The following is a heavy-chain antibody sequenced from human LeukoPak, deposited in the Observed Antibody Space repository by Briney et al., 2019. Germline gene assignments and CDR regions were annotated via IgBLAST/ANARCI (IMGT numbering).Heavy chain of an antibody. CDR3: AKDDPPGRGSYYMYYFDY. J-gene: IGHJ4*02. D-gene: IGHD1-26*01. CDR1: GFTFTTYW. CDR2: IKPDGSEK. Sequence: GGSLRLSCAASGFTFTTYWMTWVRQAPGKGLEWVANIKPDGSEKYYVDSVKGRFTISRDNAKNSVSLQMNSLRAEDTAVYYCAKDDPPGRGSYYMYYFDYWGQGTLVTVSS. V-gene: IGHV3-7*03.